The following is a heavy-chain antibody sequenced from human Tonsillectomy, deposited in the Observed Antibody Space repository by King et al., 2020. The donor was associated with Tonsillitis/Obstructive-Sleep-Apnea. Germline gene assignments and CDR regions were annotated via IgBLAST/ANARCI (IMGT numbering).Heavy chain of an antibody. CDR1: GYTFSRYG. Sequence: VQLVESGAEVKKPGASVKVSCKASGYTFSRYGITWVRQAPGQGLEWMGWISAYNGNTNYAQKVQGRVTMTTDTSTRTAYMEVRGLRSDDTAVYYCARDNYDSSGYYSAGMDVWGQGTTVTVSS. D-gene: IGHD3-22*01. J-gene: IGHJ6*02. CDR2: ISAYNGNT. V-gene: IGHV1-18*01. CDR3: ARDNYDSSGYYSAGMDV.